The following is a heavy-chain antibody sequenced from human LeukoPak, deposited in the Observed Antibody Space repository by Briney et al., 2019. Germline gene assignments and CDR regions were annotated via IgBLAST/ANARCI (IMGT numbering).Heavy chain of an antibody. CDR3: ARVKEQWLVDY. CDR2: ISSSGSTI. Sequence: GGSLRLSCAASGFTFSDYYMSWIRQAPGKGLEWVSYISSSGSTIYYADSVKGRFTISRDNAKSSLYLQMNSLRAEDTAVYYCARVKEQWLVDYWGQGTLVTVSS. D-gene: IGHD6-19*01. J-gene: IGHJ4*02. CDR1: GFTFSDYY. V-gene: IGHV3-11*01.